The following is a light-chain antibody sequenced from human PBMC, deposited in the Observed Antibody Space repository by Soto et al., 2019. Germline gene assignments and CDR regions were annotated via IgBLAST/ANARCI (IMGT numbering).Light chain of an antibody. CDR1: QSVSTSS. CDR3: QQYGSSPRT. J-gene: IGKJ1*01. V-gene: IGKV3-20*01. CDR2: GAS. Sequence: EIVLAQYPGTQSLSPGGRATLSCRASQSVSTSSLAWYQQKGGQAPRLLIHGASSRATGIPDRFSGSGSGTDFTLTISRLEPEDFAVYYCQQYGSSPRTFGQGTKVDIK.